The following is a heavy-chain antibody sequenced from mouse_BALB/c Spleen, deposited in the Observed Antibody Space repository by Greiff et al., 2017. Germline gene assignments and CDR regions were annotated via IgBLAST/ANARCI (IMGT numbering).Heavy chain of an antibody. CDR2: ISDGGSYT. V-gene: IGHV5-4*02. CDR1: GFTFSDYY. D-gene: IGHD2-2*01. Sequence: DVLLEESGGGLVKPGGSLKLSCAASGFTFSDYYMYWVRQTPVKRLEWVATISDGGSYTYYPDSLKGRFTISRDNAKNNLYLQMSSLKSEDTAMYYCSRRWLRDYYAMDYWGQGTSVTVSS. CDR3: SRRWLRDYYAMDY. J-gene: IGHJ4*01.